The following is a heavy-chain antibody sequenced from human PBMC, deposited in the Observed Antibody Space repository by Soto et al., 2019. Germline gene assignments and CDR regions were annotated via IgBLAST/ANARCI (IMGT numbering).Heavy chain of an antibody. CDR2: LWYDGSRE. J-gene: IGHJ4*03. CDR1: GFSVSTHV. CDR3: ARVPRYDTWYFDY. V-gene: IGHV3-33*01. D-gene: IGHD3-22*01. Sequence: QVQLVESGGGVVQPGRSLRLSCTASGFSVSTHVIHWVRQAPGKGLEWVAVLWYDGSREYYAESVKGRFTISRDNSKNTMYLQMNSLRAEDTAVYYCARVPRYDTWYFDYWGHGTLATVSS.